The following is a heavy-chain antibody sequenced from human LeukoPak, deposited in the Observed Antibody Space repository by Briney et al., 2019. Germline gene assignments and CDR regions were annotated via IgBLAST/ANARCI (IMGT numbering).Heavy chain of an antibody. Sequence: GGSLRLACAASGFTFSNYSMNWVRQAPGKGLEWVSSISSSSSYIYYADSVKGRFTISRDNAKNSLYLQMNSLRAEDTAVYYRARSGLVNDAFDIWGQGTMVTVSS. J-gene: IGHJ3*02. D-gene: IGHD3-9*01. V-gene: IGHV3-21*01. CDR1: GFTFSNYS. CDR2: ISSSSSYI. CDR3: ARSGLVNDAFDI.